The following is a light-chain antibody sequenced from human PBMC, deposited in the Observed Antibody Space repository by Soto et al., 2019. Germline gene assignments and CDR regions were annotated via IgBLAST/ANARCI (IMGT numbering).Light chain of an antibody. CDR2: RAS. Sequence: MTKSPATLSVSIGETATLSCRASQSVSSNLAWYQQKPGQAPRLLMFRASSRATGIPDRFSGSGSGTDFTLTISRREPEDYAVDYCQQYDKPRWTFGQGSMVDI. V-gene: IGKV3D-15*01. CDR3: QQYDKPRWT. CDR1: QSVSSN. J-gene: IGKJ1*01.